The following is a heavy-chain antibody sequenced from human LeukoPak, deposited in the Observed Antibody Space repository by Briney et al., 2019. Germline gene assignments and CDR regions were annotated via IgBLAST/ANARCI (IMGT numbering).Heavy chain of an antibody. CDR2: INHSGST. CDR3: ANTYYDYVWGSYRPYYFDY. J-gene: IGHJ4*02. CDR1: GGSFSGYY. D-gene: IGHD3-16*02. Sequence: SETLSLTCAVYGGSFSGYYWSWICQPPGKGLEWIGEINHSGSTNYNPSLKSRVTISVDASKNQFSLKLSSVTAADTAVYYCANTYYDYVWGSYRPYYFDYWGQGTLVTVSS. V-gene: IGHV4-34*01.